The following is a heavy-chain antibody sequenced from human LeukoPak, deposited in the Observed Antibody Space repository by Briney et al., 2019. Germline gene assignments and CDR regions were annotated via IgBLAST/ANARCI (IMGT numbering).Heavy chain of an antibody. CDR2: IYYSETT. CDR3: ATSYYDYDRWDY. J-gene: IGHJ4*02. CDR1: GDSITSNY. V-gene: IGHV4-59*01. D-gene: IGHD3-16*01. Sequence: ETLSLTSSVSGDSITSNYWSWIRQPPGKGLERIGYIYYSETTQYNPSLESRVTISVGTSKSQFSLKVNSVTSADTAIYYCATSYYDYDRWDYWGQGALVTVSS.